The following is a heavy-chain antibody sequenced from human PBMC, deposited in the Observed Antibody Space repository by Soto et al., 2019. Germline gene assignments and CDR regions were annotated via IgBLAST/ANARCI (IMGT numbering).Heavy chain of an antibody. CDR1: GFTFSSCS. J-gene: IGHJ5*02. Sequence: HPGGSLRLSCAASGFTFSSCSMNWVRQAPGKGLEWVSYISGSSGTIYYADSVKGRFTISRDNAKKSLYLQMNSLRDEDTAVYYCARDDSSGYYYVVSVSWGQGTLVTVSS. CDR3: ARDDSSGYYYVVSVS. CDR2: ISGSSGTI. D-gene: IGHD3-22*01. V-gene: IGHV3-48*02.